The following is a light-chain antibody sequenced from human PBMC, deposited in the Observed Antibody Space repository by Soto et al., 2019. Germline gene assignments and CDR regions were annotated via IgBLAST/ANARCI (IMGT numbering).Light chain of an antibody. CDR3: QQYGSSPLT. Sequence: EIVLTQSPGTLSLSPGERATLSCRASQSVSNNYLAWYQQKPGQAPRLLISGASSRATGIPDRFNGSGSGTDFTLTISRPEPEDFAVYYCQQYGSSPLTFGGGTKVEIK. J-gene: IGKJ4*01. CDR2: GAS. V-gene: IGKV3-20*01. CDR1: QSVSNNY.